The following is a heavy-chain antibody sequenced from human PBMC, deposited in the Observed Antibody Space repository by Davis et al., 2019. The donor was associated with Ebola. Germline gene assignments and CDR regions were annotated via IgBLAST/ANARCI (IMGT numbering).Heavy chain of an antibody. D-gene: IGHD5-12*01. CDR3: ARGWLRSAFDQ. CDR1: GDSVSGSSGA. V-gene: IGHV6-1*01. Sequence: HSQTLSLTRAISGDSVSGSSGAWNWIRQSPSRGLEWLGRTYYSSKWYTDSTLSVISRITISADTAKNQLSLHLDSVTPEDTAVYYCARGWLRSAFDQWGQGTLVTVSS. J-gene: IGHJ4*02. CDR2: TYYSSKWYT.